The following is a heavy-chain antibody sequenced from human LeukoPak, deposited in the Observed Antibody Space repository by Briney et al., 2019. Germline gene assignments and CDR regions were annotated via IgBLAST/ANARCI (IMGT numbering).Heavy chain of an antibody. V-gene: IGHV3-15*01. D-gene: IGHD3-22*01. CDR3: NTGSNRYDSRAFDS. CDR2: IYSKADGGTT. Sequence: VRSLRLSCAASGFTFSNACMNCVRQAPGKGLEWVGRIYSKADGGTTEYPAPVKGRFNISTDDSNNTLYLQMNSLQTEHTAVSYCNTGSNRYDSRAFDSWGPGTLVTVSS. CDR1: GFTFSNAC. J-gene: IGHJ4*02.